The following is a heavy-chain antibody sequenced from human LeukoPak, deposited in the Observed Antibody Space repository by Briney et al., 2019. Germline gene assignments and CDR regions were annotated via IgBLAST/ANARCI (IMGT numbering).Heavy chain of an antibody. CDR3: TRSAGYSSGWYHDY. CDR2: IRSKPYGGTT. CDR1: GFTFGDYA. J-gene: IGHJ4*02. D-gene: IGHD6-19*01. V-gene: IGHV3-49*04. Sequence: PGRSLRLSCTASGFTFGDYAMSWVRQAPGKGLEWVGFIRSKPYGGTTEYAASVKGRFTISRDDSKSIAYLQMNSLKTEDTAVYYCTRSAGYSSGWYHDYWGQGTLVTVPS.